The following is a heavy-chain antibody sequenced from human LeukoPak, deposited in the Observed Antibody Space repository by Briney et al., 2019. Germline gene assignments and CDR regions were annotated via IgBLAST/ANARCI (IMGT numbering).Heavy chain of an antibody. CDR1: GYTFTGYY. Sequence: GASVKVSCKASGYTFTGYYMHWVRQAPGQGLEWMGWINPNSGGTNYAQKLQGRVTMTTDTSTSTAYMELRSLRSDDTAVYYCARDLVKLERTNTFDYWGQGTLVTVSS. CDR3: ARDLVKLERTNTFDY. J-gene: IGHJ4*02. V-gene: IGHV1-2*02. D-gene: IGHD1-1*01. CDR2: INPNSGGT.